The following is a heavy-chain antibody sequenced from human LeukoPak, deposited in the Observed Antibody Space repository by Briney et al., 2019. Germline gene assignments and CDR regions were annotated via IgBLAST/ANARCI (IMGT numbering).Heavy chain of an antibody. J-gene: IGHJ3*02. CDR3: ARDVRDWNTIYAFDI. CDR2: FTSSTVAT. V-gene: IGHV3-21*01. Sequence: PGGSLRLSCAASGFTLSSYAMSWVRQAPGKGLEWVSAFTSSTVATYYADSVKGRFTISRDNAKNSLYLQMNSLRAEDTAVYYCARDVRDWNTIYAFDIWGQGTMVTVSS. D-gene: IGHD1/OR15-1a*01. CDR1: GFTLSSYA.